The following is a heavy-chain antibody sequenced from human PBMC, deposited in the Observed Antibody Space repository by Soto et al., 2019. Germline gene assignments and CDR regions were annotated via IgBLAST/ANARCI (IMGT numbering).Heavy chain of an antibody. D-gene: IGHD4-17*01. CDR1: GFTFSSYG. Sequence: QAGGSLRLSCAASGFTFSSYGMHWVRQAPGKGLEWVAVISYDGSNKYYADSVKGRFTISRDNSKNTLYLQMNSLRAEDTAVYYCAKDGGGDYDHYYYYGMDVWGQGTTVTVSS. J-gene: IGHJ6*02. V-gene: IGHV3-30*18. CDR2: ISYDGSNK. CDR3: AKDGGGDYDHYYYYGMDV.